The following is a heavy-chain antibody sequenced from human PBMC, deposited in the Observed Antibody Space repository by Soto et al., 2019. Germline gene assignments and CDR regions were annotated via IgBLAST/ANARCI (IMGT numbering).Heavy chain of an antibody. J-gene: IGHJ6*02. CDR3: AKEGWISWQQLVPPYYYYGMDV. D-gene: IGHD6-13*01. CDR1: GFTFSSYA. CDR2: ISGSGGST. Sequence: PGGSLRLSCAASGFTFSSYAMSWVRQAPGKGLEWVSAISGSGGSTYYADSVKGRFTISRDNSKNTLYLQMNSLRAVDTAVYYCAKEGWISWQQLVPPYYYYGMDVWGQGTTVTVSS. V-gene: IGHV3-23*01.